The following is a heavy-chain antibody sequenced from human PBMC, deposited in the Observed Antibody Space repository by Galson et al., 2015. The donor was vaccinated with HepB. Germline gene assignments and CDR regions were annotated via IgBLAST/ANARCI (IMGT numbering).Heavy chain of an antibody. CDR2: ISSNGGST. V-gene: IGHV3-64D*06. J-gene: IGHJ5*02. D-gene: IGHD3-16*01. CDR3: EKGPGSAPLRNWFDP. Sequence: SLRLSCAASGFTFRSYAMRWVRQAPGKGLEYVSAISSNGGSTYYADSVKGRFTISSDNSKNTLYLQMSSLRAEDTAVDYCEKGPGSAPLRNWFDPWGQGTLVTVSS. CDR1: GFTFRSYA.